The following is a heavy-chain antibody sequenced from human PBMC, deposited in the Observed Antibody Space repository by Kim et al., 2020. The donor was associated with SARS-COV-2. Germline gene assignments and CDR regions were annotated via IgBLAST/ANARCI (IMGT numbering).Heavy chain of an antibody. CDR3: ARDGDYGDYVY. CDR1: GFTVSSNY. V-gene: IGHV3-53*01. CDR2: IYSGGST. Sequence: GGSLRLSCAASGFTVSSNYMSWVRQAPGKGLEWVSVIYSGGSTYYADSLKGRFTISRDNSKNTLYLQMNSLRAEDTAVYYCARDGDYGDYVYWGQGTLVTVSS. D-gene: IGHD4-17*01. J-gene: IGHJ4*01.